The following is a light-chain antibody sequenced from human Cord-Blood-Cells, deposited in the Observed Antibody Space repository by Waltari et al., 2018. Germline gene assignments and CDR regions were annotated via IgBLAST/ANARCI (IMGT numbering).Light chain of an antibody. CDR2: DAS. CDR1: QDISNY. J-gene: IGKJ5*01. CDR3: QQYDNLLLT. V-gene: IGKV1-33*01. Sequence: DIQMTQSPSSLSASVGDRVTITCQASQDISNYLNWYQQKPGKATKLLIYDASNLETGVPSRFSGSGSGTDFTFTISSLQPEDIATYYCQQYDNLLLTFGQGTRLEIK.